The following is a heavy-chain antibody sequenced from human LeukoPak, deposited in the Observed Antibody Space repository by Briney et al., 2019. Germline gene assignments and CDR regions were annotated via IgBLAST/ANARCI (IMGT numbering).Heavy chain of an antibody. V-gene: IGHV4-59*01. CDR3: ARGVPYGPSYEFFDY. D-gene: IGHD3-10*01. Sequence: PSETLSLTCTVSGGSITNYYWSWIRQPPGKGLECIGYIYYSGSTNYNPSLKSRVTISLHTSKNQFSLKLNSVTAADRAVYYCARGVPYGPSYEFFDYWGQGTLVTVSS. J-gene: IGHJ4*02. CDR1: GGSITNYY. CDR2: IYYSGST.